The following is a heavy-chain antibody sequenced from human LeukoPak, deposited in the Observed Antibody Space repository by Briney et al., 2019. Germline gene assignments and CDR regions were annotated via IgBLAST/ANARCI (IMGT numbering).Heavy chain of an antibody. Sequence: ASVKVSCKASGGTFSSYAISWVRQAPGQGLEWMGIINPSGGSTSYAQKFQGRVTMTRDMSTSTVYMELSSLRSEDTAVYYCASPGYYDSSGYYISDAFDIWGQGTMVTVSS. V-gene: IGHV1-46*01. CDR1: GGTFSSYA. J-gene: IGHJ3*02. CDR3: ASPGYYDSSGYYISDAFDI. D-gene: IGHD3-22*01. CDR2: INPSGGST.